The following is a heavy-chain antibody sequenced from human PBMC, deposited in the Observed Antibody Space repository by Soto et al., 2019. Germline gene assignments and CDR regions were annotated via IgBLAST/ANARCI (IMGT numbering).Heavy chain of an antibody. V-gene: IGHV3-7*01. CDR2: IKEDGSDK. CDR1: GFTFSTYW. J-gene: IGHJ4*02. CDR3: ARGGNYLDY. D-gene: IGHD3-16*01. Sequence: WGSLRLSCAASGFTFSTYWMSWVRQAPGKGLEWVANIKEDGSDKDYVDSVKGRFTISRDNVKNSLSLQMNSLRDEDTAVYYCARGGNYLDYWRQGTLVTVSS.